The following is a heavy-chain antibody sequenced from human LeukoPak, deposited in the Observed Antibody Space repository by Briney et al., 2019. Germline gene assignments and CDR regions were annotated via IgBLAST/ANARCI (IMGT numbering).Heavy chain of an antibody. CDR2: ISSNGGST. Sequence: PGGSLRLSCAASGFTFSSYAMHWVRQAPGKGLEYVSAISSNGGSTYYANSVKGRFTISRDNSKNTLYLQMGSLRAEDTAVYYCASRLVGATSGLGYWGQGTLVTVSS. V-gene: IGHV3-64*01. CDR1: GFTFSSYA. J-gene: IGHJ4*02. D-gene: IGHD1-26*01. CDR3: ASRLVGATSGLGY.